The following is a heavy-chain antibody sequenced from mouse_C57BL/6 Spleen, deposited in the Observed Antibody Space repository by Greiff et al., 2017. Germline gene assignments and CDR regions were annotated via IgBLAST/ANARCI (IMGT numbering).Heavy chain of an antibody. CDR2: IRSKSNNYAT. CDR3: VHGLGAMDY. V-gene: IGHV10-1*01. CDR1: GFSFNTYA. Sequence: EVKLMESGGGLVQPKGSLKLSCAASGFSFNTYAMNWVRQAPGKGLEWVARIRSKSNNYATYYADSVKDRFTISRDDSESMLYLQMNNLKTEDTAMYYCVHGLGAMDYWGQGTSVTVSS. D-gene: IGHD1-1*01. J-gene: IGHJ4*01.